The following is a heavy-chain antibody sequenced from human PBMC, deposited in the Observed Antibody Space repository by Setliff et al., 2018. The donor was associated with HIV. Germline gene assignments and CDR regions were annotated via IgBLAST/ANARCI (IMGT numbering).Heavy chain of an antibody. CDR1: EFTFSSHW. J-gene: IGHJ4*02. V-gene: IGHV3-7*03. CDR3: AKARSSNIMPLDY. D-gene: IGHD3-16*01. Sequence: PGGSLRLSCEASEFTFSSHWMSWVRQAPGKGLEWVANLKGDGSQNNYVDSVKVRFTISRDNARNSLYLQMNSLRAEDTAVYYCAKARSSNIMPLDYWGQGTLVTVSS. CDR2: LKGDGSQN.